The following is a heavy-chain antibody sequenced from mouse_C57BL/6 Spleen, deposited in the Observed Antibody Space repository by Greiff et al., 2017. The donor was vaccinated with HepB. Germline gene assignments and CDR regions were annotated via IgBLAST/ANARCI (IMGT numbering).Heavy chain of an antibody. CDR3: ARHWDPSYAMDY. CDR2: INPGSGGT. CDR1: GYAFTNYL. V-gene: IGHV1-54*01. Sequence: VQLQQSGAELVRPGTSVKVSCKASGYAFTNYLIEWVKQRPGQGLEWIGVINPGSGGTNYNEKFKGKATLTADKSSSTAYMQISSLTSEDSAVYFCARHWDPSYAMDYWGQGTSVTVSS. J-gene: IGHJ4*01. D-gene: IGHD4-1*01.